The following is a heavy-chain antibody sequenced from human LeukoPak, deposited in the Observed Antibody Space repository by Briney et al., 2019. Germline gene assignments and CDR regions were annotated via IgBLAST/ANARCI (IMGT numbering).Heavy chain of an antibody. CDR3: ARGSSGGSCYRL. J-gene: IGHJ4*02. Sequence: SETLSLTCAVYGGSFSGYYWSWIRQPPGKGLEWIGEINHSGSTNYNPSLKSRVTISVDTSKNQFSLKLSSMTAADTAVYYCARGSSGGSCYRLWGQGTLVTVSS. V-gene: IGHV4-34*01. CDR2: INHSGST. D-gene: IGHD2-15*01. CDR1: GGSFSGYY.